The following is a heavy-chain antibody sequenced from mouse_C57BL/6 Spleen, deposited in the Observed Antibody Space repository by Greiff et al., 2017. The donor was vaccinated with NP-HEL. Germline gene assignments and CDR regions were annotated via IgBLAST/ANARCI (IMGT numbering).Heavy chain of an antibody. Sequence: EVQGVESGGDLVKPGGSLKLSCAASGFTFSSYGMSWVRQTPDKRLEWVATISSGGGYTYYPDSVKGRFTISRDNAKNTLYLQMSSLKSEDTAMYYCARLNDYGPDYYAMDYWGQGTSVTVSS. J-gene: IGHJ4*01. CDR2: ISSGGGYT. CDR3: ARLNDYGPDYYAMDY. D-gene: IGHD1-1*01. V-gene: IGHV5-6*01. CDR1: GFTFSSYG.